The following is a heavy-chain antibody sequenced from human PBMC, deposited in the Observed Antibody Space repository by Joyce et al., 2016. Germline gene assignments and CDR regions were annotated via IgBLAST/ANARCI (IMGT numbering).Heavy chain of an antibody. V-gene: IGHV3-30*09. Sequence: QVQLEESGGGVVQPGESLRLSCAASGFAFTSFQMHWVRQAPGKGLEWVAVVSHEESNKYVADSVQGRFAISRDNSKNTVYLQMNSLRVEDTAVYYCARLRGAYFFDYWGQGTLVTVSS. J-gene: IGHJ4*02. CDR3: ARLRGAYFFDY. D-gene: IGHD3-16*01. CDR1: GFAFTSFQ. CDR2: VSHEESNK.